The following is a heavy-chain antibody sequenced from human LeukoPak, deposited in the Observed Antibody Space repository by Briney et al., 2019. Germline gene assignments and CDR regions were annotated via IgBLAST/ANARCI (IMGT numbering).Heavy chain of an antibody. V-gene: IGHV3-53*01. J-gene: IGHJ4*02. Sequence: PGGSLRLSCAVSGFIFSSYEMNWVRQAPGKGLEWVSFIYGYNTHYSDSVKGRFTISRDNSKNTLYLQMNSLRAEDTAVYYCARRAGAYSHPYDYWGQGTLVTVSS. D-gene: IGHD4/OR15-4a*01. CDR1: GFIFSSYE. CDR3: ARRAGAYSHPYDY. CDR2: IYGYNT.